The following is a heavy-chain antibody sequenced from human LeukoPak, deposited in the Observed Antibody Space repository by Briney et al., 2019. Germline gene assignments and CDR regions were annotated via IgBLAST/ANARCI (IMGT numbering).Heavy chain of an antibody. CDR2: IGVDSGNT. Sequence: GGSLRLSCAASGFTFSNYSMNWVRQAPGKGLEWISYIGVDSGNTNYADSVKGRFTISGDKAKNSLYLQMNSLRVEDTAVYYCARDYKYAFDNWGQGTLVTVSS. CDR1: GFTFSNYS. V-gene: IGHV3-48*01. D-gene: IGHD5-24*01. CDR3: ARDYKYAFDN. J-gene: IGHJ4*02.